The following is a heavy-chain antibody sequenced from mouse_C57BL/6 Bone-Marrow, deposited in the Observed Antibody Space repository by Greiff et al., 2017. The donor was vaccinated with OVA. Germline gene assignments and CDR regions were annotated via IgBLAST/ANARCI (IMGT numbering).Heavy chain of an antibody. CDR3: ARRDYEVWFAY. V-gene: IGHV1-74*01. CDR2: IHPSDSDT. CDR1: GYTFTSYW. D-gene: IGHD2-4*01. J-gene: IGHJ3*01. Sequence: QVQLKQPGAELVKPGASVKVSCKASGYTFTSYWMHWVKQRPGQGLEWIGRIHPSDSDTNYNQKFKGKATLTVDKSSSTAYMQLSSLTSEDAAVYDCARRDYEVWFAYWGQGTLVTVSA.